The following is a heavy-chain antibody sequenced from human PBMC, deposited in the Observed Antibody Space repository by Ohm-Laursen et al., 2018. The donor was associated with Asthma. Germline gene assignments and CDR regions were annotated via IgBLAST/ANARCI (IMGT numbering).Heavy chain of an antibody. J-gene: IGHJ4*02. V-gene: IGHV3-21*01. Sequence: SLRLSCAASGFTFSSYGMHWVRQAPGKGLEWVSSISSSSSYIYYADSVNGRFTVSRDDSKNTLYLQMNSLRPDDTAVYYCARDVMEWYLPAFDFWGQGTLVTVSS. D-gene: IGHD3-3*01. CDR3: ARDVMEWYLPAFDF. CDR1: GFTFSSYG. CDR2: ISSSSSYI.